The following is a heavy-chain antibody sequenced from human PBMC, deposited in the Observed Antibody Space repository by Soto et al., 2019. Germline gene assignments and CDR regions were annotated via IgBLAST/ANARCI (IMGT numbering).Heavy chain of an antibody. CDR3: ARRGSGSYYDY. D-gene: IGHD1-26*01. J-gene: IGHJ4*02. CDR1: GFTFSSYA. V-gene: IGHV3-23*01. Sequence: EVQLLESGGGLVQPGGSLRLSCAASGFTFSSYAMRWFRQAPVKGLEWVSAISGSGGSTYYADYVKGRFTISRDNSKNTLYLQMNSLRAEDTAVYYCARRGSGSYYDYWGQGTLVTVSS. CDR2: ISGSGGST.